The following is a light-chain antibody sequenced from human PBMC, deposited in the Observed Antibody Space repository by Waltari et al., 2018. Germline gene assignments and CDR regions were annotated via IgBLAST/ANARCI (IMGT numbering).Light chain of an antibody. J-gene: IGKJ2*01. V-gene: IGKV1-5*01. Sequence: DIQMTQSPSMLSASVGDRVTITCRASQSIRGWLAWYQMKPGLAPKLLIYDASNLGDGIPSRFSGSGFGTNFTLTINSLQPDDFATYYCQQYNSYFYTFGQGTKLEIK. CDR1: QSIRGW. CDR2: DAS. CDR3: QQYNSYFYT.